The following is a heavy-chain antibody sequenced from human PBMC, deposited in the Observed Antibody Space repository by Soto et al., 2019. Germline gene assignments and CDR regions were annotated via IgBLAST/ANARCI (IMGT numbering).Heavy chain of an antibody. CDR1: VGSIISGGYY. J-gene: IGHJ2*01. CDR3: ARGGTKMTTVTTDWYFDL. CDR2: IYYSGST. D-gene: IGHD4-17*01. Sequence: SETLSLTCTFSVGSIISGGYYWSWIRQHPGKGLEWIGYIYYSGSTYYNPSLKSRVTISVDTSKNQFSLKLSSVTAADTAVYYCARGGTKMTTVTTDWYFDLWGRGTLVTVSS. V-gene: IGHV4-31*03.